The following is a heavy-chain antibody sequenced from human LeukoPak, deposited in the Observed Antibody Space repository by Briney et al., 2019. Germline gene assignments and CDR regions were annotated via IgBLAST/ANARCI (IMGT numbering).Heavy chain of an antibody. CDR3: ARDKYGSKDIVGPDAFDI. V-gene: IGHV7-4-1*02. J-gene: IGHJ3*02. CDR2: INTNTGNP. Sequence: ASVKVSCKASGYTFTSYAMNWVRQAPGQGLEWMGWINTNTGNPTYAQGFTGRFVFSLDTSVSTAYLQISSLKAEDTAVYYCARDKYGSKDIVGPDAFDIWGQGTMVTVSS. D-gene: IGHD2-15*01. CDR1: GYTFTSYA.